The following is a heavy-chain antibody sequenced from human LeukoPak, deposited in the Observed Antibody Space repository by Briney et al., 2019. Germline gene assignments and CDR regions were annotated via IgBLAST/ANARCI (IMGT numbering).Heavy chain of an antibody. V-gene: IGHV4-4*03. Sequence: PETLSLTCAVSGGSISSSNWWSWVRQPPGKGLEWIGEIFNSGSTNYNPSLKSRVSISVDTSKNQFSLKLSSVTAADTAVYYCARGVARHWYFDLWGRGTPVTVSS. CDR2: IFNSGST. J-gene: IGHJ2*01. CDR1: GGSISSSNW. CDR3: ARGVARHWYFDL. D-gene: IGHD2-15*01.